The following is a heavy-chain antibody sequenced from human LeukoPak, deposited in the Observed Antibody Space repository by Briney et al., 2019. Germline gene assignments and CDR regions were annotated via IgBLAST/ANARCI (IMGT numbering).Heavy chain of an antibody. D-gene: IGHD4-11*01. V-gene: IGHV3-11*04. CDR3: ARAAPGATVTTLYYYYYGMDV. CDR2: VSNSGSTI. CDR1: GFTFSDEY. Sequence: GGSLRLSCAASGFTFSDEYMSWIRQAPGKGLEWISCVSNSGSTIYYADSVKGRFTISRDNVKNSLYLQMNSLRAEDTAVYYCARAAPGATVTTLYYYYYGMDVWGQGTTVTVSS. J-gene: IGHJ6*02.